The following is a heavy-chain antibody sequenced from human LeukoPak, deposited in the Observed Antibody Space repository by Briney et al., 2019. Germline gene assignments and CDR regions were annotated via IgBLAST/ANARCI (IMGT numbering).Heavy chain of an antibody. CDR1: GFTFGDYG. D-gene: IGHD3-10*01. CDR2: ISFDGNNK. CDR3: AKDSRGGGGPPRFGMDV. V-gene: IGHV3-30*18. J-gene: IGHJ6*02. Sequence: GGSLRLSCETSGFTFGDYGIHWVRQAPGLGLEWVAVISFDGNNKFYGDSVKGRFTISRDSSKDTVYLQMNSLRTDDTALYYCAKDSRGGGGPPRFGMDVWGQGTMVIVSS.